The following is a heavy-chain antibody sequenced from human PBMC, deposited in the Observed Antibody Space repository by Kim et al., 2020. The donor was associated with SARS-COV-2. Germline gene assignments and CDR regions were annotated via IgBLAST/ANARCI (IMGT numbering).Heavy chain of an antibody. V-gene: IGHV3-33*01. CDR3: ARGHYGDPLYYYYGMDV. CDR1: GFTFSSYG. Sequence: GGSLRLSCAASGFTFSSYGMHWVRQAPGKGLEWVAVIWYDGSNKYYADFVKGRFTISRDNSKNTLYLQMNSLRAEDTAVYYCARGHYGDPLYYYYGMDVWGQGTTVTVSS. D-gene: IGHD4-17*01. J-gene: IGHJ6*02. CDR2: IWYDGSNK.